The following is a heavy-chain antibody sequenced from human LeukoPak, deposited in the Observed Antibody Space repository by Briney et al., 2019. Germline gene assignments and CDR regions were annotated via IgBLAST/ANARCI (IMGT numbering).Heavy chain of an antibody. V-gene: IGHV1-69*06. CDR3: ARDSSGWSQIDY. D-gene: IGHD6-19*01. J-gene: IGHJ4*02. Sequence: ASVKVSCKASGGTFSSYAISWVRQAPGQGLEWMGGIIPIFGTANYAQKFQGRVTITADKSTSTAYMELSSLRSEDTAVYYCARDSSGWSQIDYWGQGTLVTVSS. CDR1: GGTFSSYA. CDR2: IIPIFGTA.